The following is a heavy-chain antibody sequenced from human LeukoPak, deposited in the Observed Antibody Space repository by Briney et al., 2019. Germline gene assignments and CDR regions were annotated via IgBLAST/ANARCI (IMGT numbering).Heavy chain of an antibody. V-gene: IGHV5-51*01. CDR3: ARIIAVAGTSLDWFGY. CDR2: IYPGDSDT. Sequence: GESLKISCKGSGYSFTSYWIGWVRQMPGKGLEWMGIIYPGDSDTRYSPSFQGQVTISADKSISTAYLQWSSLKASDTAMYYCARIIAVAGTSLDWFGYWGQGTLVTVSS. CDR1: GYSFTSYW. J-gene: IGHJ4*02. D-gene: IGHD6-19*01.